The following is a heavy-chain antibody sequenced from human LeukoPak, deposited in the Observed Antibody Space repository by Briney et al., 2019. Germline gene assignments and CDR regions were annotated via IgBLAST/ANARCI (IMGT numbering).Heavy chain of an antibody. D-gene: IGHD6-13*01. CDR1: GFTFSSYS. CDR2: ISWNSGSI. V-gene: IGHV3-23*01. J-gene: IGHJ6*03. Sequence: GGSLRLSCAASGFTFSSYSMNWVRQAPGKGLEWVSGISWNSGSIGYADSVKGRFTISRDNSKNTLYLQMNTLRAEDTAIYYCAKRISGYSSSWYYMDVWGKGTTVTISS. CDR3: AKRISGYSSSWYYMDV.